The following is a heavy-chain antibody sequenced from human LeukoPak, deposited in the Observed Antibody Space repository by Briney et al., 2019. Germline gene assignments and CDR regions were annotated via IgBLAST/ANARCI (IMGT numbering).Heavy chain of an antibody. CDR1: GFTFDDYG. Sequence: GGSLRLSCAASGFTFDDYGMSWVRQAPGKGLEWVSGINWNGGSTGYADSVKGRFTISRDNAKNSLYLQMNSLRAEDTALYYCAGGYCSSTSCYSTTLSGAFDIWGQGTMVTVSS. D-gene: IGHD2-2*01. J-gene: IGHJ3*02. CDR2: INWNGGST. V-gene: IGHV3-20*04. CDR3: AGGYCSSTSCYSTTLSGAFDI.